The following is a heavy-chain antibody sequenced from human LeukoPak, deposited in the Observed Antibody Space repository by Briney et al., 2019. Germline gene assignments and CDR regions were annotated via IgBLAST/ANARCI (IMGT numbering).Heavy chain of an antibody. V-gene: IGHV1-2*02. CDR2: INPNSGGT. CDR3: ARQEDGYNSFDAFDI. Sequence: GASVKVSCKASGYTFTGYYMHWVRQAPGQGHEWMGWINPNSGGTNYAQKFQSRVTMTRDTSISTAYMELSRLRSDDTAVYYCARQEDGYNSFDAFDIWGQGTMVTVSS. D-gene: IGHD5-24*01. CDR1: GYTFTGYY. J-gene: IGHJ3*02.